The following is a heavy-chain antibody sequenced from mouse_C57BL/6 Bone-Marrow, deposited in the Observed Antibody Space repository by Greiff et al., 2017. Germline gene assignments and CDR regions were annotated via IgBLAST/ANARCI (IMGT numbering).Heavy chain of an antibody. D-gene: IGHD2-1*01. Sequence: EVKLMESGPGLAKPSQTLSLTCSVTGYSITSDYWNWIRKFPGNKLEYMGYISYSGSTYYNPSLKSRISITRDTSKNQYYLQLNSVTTEDTATYYCARFRYGNYARYAMDYWGQVTSVTVSS. J-gene: IGHJ4*01. CDR1: GYSITSDY. CDR2: ISYSGST. CDR3: ARFRYGNYARYAMDY. V-gene: IGHV3-8*01.